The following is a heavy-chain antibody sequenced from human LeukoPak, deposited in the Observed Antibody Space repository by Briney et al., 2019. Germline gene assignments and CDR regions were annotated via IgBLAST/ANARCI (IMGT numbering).Heavy chain of an antibody. D-gene: IGHD2-2*01. Sequence: GGSLRLSCAASGFTCSNYWMSWVRQIPGKGLEWVANIKQDGSEKYYVDSVKGRFTISRDSAKNSLYLQMNSLRAEDTAVYYCARGPLGFRSTNSCPFDYWGQGTLVTVSS. V-gene: IGHV3-7*01. CDR1: GFTCSNYW. CDR3: ARGPLGFRSTNSCPFDY. CDR2: IKQDGSEK. J-gene: IGHJ4*02.